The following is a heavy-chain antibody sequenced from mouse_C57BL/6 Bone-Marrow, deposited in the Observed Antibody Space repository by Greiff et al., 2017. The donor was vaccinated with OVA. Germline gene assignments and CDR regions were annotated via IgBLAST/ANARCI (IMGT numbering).Heavy chain of an antibody. V-gene: IGHV1-81*01. Sequence: VQRVESGAELARPGASVKLSCKASGYTFTSYGISWVKQRTGQGLEWIGEIYPRSGNTYYNEKFKGKATLTADKSSSTAYMELRSLTSEDSAVYFCASFYVRTGYAMDYWGQGTSVTVSS. D-gene: IGHD1-1*01. CDR1: GYTFTSYG. J-gene: IGHJ4*01. CDR3: ASFYVRTGYAMDY. CDR2: IYPRSGNT.